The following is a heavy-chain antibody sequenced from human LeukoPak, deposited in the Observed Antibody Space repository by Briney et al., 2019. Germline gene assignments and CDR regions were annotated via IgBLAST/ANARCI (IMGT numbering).Heavy chain of an antibody. J-gene: IGHJ3*02. CDR3: AKAAQITAIGGDAFDI. V-gene: IGHV3-30-3*01. CDR2: ISYDGSNK. CDR1: GFTFSSYA. Sequence: PGRSLRLSCAASGFTFSSYAMHWVRQAPGKGLEWVAVISYDGSNKYYADSVKGRFTISRDNSKNTLYLQMNSLRAEDTAVYYCAKAAQITAIGGDAFDIWGQGTMVTVSS. D-gene: IGHD3-10*01.